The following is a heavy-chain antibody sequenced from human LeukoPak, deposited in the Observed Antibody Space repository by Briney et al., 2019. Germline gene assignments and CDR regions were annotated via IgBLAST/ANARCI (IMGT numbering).Heavy chain of an antibody. CDR3: AKLQGSSAGDAFDI. V-gene: IGHV3-7*03. CDR1: RFTFSTYW. CDR2: IKQDGREK. D-gene: IGHD2-2*01. Sequence: GGSLRLSCAASRFTFSTYWMSWVRQAPGKGLEWVANIKQDGREKYYVDSVKGRFTISRDNAKNSLYLQMNSLRAEDTAVYYCAKLQGSSAGDAFDIWGQGTMVTVSS. J-gene: IGHJ3*02.